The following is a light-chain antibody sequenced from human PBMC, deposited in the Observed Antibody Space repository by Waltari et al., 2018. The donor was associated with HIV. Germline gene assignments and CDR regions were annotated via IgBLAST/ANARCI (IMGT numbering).Light chain of an antibody. Sequence: QSALTQPASVSGSPGQSLTLSCAGTSSALRDYTSASWYQHHPGKVPIVIIYEVSNRPSGVSSRFSGSISANTASLTISGLQPEDEADYFCASYISSASPEFGGGTKVTVL. CDR1: SSALRDYTS. CDR3: ASYISSASPE. CDR2: EVS. V-gene: IGLV2-14*01. J-gene: IGLJ3*02.